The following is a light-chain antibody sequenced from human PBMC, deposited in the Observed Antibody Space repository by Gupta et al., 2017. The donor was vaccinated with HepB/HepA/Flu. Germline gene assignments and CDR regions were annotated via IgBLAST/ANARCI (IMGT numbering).Light chain of an antibody. J-gene: IGKJ4*02. CDR1: QSVERNY. Sequence: ELVLTQSPGTLSLSPGERATLSCRASQSVERNYLAWYQQRPGQAPRLLIYGASGRATGIPDRFSGSGSGIDFTLTSSRLEAEDFEVYYWQQYGSSPSFGGGTKVEIK. V-gene: IGKV3-20*01. CDR2: GAS. CDR3: QQYGSSPS.